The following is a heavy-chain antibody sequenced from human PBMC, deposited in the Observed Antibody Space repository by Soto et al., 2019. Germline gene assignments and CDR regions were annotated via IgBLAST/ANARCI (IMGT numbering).Heavy chain of an antibody. CDR2: ISAYNGNT. CDR3: ARDLPVLRFLEWLFPRVFPSDAFDI. J-gene: IGHJ3*02. CDR1: GYTFTSYG. D-gene: IGHD3-3*01. Sequence: ASVKVSCKASGYTFTSYGISWVRQAPGQGLEWMGWISAYNGNTNYAQKLQGRVTMTTDTSTSTAYMELRSLRSDDTAVYYCARDLPVLRFLEWLFPRVFPSDAFDIWGQGTMVTVSS. V-gene: IGHV1-18*01.